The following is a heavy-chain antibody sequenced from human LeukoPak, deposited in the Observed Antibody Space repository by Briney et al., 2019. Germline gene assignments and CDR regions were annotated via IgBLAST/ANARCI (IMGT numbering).Heavy chain of an antibody. Sequence: GGSLRLSCAASGFTFSSYGMHWVRQAPGKGLEWVAFIRYDGSNKYYADSVKGRFTISRDNSKNTLYLQMNSLRAEDTAVYYCANAYCSSTSCYDLDYWGQGTLATVSS. CDR2: IRYDGSNK. CDR3: ANAYCSSTSCYDLDY. J-gene: IGHJ4*02. V-gene: IGHV3-30*02. D-gene: IGHD2-2*01. CDR1: GFTFSSYG.